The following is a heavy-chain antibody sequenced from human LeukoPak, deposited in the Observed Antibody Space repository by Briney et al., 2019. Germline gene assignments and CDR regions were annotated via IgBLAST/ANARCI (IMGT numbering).Heavy chain of an antibody. CDR2: INPIGGGT. D-gene: IGHD1-1*01. CDR1: GYIFTESY. CDR3: ARGTTEGDY. Sequence: GASVKVSCKASGYIFTESYIQWVRQAPGQGLEWVGRINPIGGGTNYAQSFEGRVTMTRDTSISTAYMELSRLTSDDTAIYYCARGTTEGDYWGQGTLVTVSS. V-gene: IGHV1-2*06. J-gene: IGHJ4*02.